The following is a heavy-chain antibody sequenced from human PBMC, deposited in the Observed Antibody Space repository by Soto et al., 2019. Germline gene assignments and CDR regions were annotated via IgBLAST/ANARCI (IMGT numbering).Heavy chain of an antibody. CDR2: ISSSSSTI. CDR3: ARDWYYDSSGYDNP. J-gene: IGHJ5*02. Sequence: EVQLVESGGGLVQPGGSLRLSCAASGFTFSSYSMNWVRQAPGKGLEWVSYISSSSSTIYYADSVKGRFTISRDNAKNSRYLQMNSLRDEDTAVYYCARDWYYDSSGYDNPWGQGTLVTVSS. V-gene: IGHV3-48*02. CDR1: GFTFSSYS. D-gene: IGHD3-22*01.